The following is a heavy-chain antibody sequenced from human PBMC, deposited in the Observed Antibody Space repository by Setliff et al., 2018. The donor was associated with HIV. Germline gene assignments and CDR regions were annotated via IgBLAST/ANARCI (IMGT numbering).Heavy chain of an antibody. V-gene: IGHV3-66*02. D-gene: IGHD2-15*01. CDR1: GFTVSSNY. Sequence: GSLRLSCAASGFTVSSNYMSWVRQAPGKGLEWVSLIYSGGDTYYADSVEGRFTISRDNSKNMLYLQMNNLRADDTAVYYCAREPCSGGSCYSGYFDYWGQGTLVTVSS. J-gene: IGHJ4*02. CDR3: AREPCSGGSCYSGYFDY. CDR2: IYSGGDT.